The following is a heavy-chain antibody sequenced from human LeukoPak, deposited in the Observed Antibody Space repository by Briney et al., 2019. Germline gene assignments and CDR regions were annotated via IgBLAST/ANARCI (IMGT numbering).Heavy chain of an antibody. D-gene: IGHD3-16*01. V-gene: IGHV1-2*02. Sequence: ASVKVSCKASGYTFTGYYVHWVRQAPEQGLEWMGWMNPNGGGTNFAQRFQGRVTMTRDTSISTAYMELTSLTSDDRAVYYCARAGGGLDYWGQGTQVTVSS. J-gene: IGHJ4*02. CDR2: MNPNGGGT. CDR3: ARAGGGLDY. CDR1: GYTFTGYY.